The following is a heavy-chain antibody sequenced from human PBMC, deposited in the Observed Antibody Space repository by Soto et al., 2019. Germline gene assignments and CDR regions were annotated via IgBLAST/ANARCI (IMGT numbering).Heavy chain of an antibody. J-gene: IGHJ6*02. D-gene: IGHD6-6*01. CDR2: IWYDGSNK. CDR3: ARDHIAARRGSYYYYGMDV. V-gene: IGHV3-33*01. Sequence: GGSLRLSCAASGFTFSSYGMHWVRQAPGKGLEWVAVIWYDGSNKYYADSVKGRFTISRDNSKNTLYLQMNSLRAEDTAVYYCARDHIAARRGSYYYYGMDVWGQGTTVTVSS. CDR1: GFTFSSYG.